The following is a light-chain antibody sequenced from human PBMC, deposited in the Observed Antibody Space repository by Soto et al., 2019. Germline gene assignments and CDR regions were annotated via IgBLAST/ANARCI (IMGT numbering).Light chain of an antibody. V-gene: IGLV1-40*01. J-gene: IGLJ2*01. CDR2: GNN. CDR1: SSNIGANYD. Sequence: QSVLTQPPSVSGAPGQRVTISCTGSSSNIGANYDVHWYQRLPGTAPKLLIYGNNNRPSGVPDRFSGSKSGTSASLAITGLQVEDEADYYCQSYDSSLSARNVVFGGGTKVTVL. CDR3: QSYDSSLSARNVV.